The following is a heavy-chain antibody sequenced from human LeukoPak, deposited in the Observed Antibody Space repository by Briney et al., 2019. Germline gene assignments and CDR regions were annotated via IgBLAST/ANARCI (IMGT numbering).Heavy chain of an antibody. CDR1: GGHISSYY. Sequence: SETLSLTWTVSGGHISSYYWNWIRQPARKRLEWIGRIYTSGSTNYNPSLKSRVTMLVDTSKNQFSLKLSSVTAADTAVYYCARGELADQSGLGSFLAWYFDLWGRGTLVTVSS. CDR2: IYTSGST. V-gene: IGHV4-4*07. CDR3: ARGELADQSGLGSFLAWYFDL. D-gene: IGHD3-3*01. J-gene: IGHJ2*01.